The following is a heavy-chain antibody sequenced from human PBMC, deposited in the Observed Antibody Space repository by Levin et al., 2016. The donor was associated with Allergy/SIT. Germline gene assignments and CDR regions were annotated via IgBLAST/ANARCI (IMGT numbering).Heavy chain of an antibody. Sequence: WIRQPPGKGLEWVAVIWYDGSNKYYADSVKGRFTISRDNSKNTLYLQMNSLRAEDTAVYYCATEGDDGGLGFDPWGQGTLVTVSS. V-gene: IGHV3-33*01. CDR2: IWYDGSNK. CDR3: ATEGDDGGLGFDP. J-gene: IGHJ5*02. D-gene: IGHD3-16*01.